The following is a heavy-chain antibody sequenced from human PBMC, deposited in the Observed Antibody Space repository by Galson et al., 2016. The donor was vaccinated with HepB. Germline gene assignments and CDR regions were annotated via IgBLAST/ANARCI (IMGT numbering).Heavy chain of an antibody. Sequence: SLRLSCAASGFAFNSHWMHWVRQDLGKGLVWVSRINSDGTISNYADPVKGRFTISRDNAKNTLYLQMNSLRAEDTAVYFCVRDHSVVPTTAYNWFDPWGRGTLVTVSS. V-gene: IGHV3-74*01. D-gene: IGHD4-23*01. J-gene: IGHJ5*02. CDR1: GFAFNSHW. CDR3: VRDHSVVPTTAYNWFDP. CDR2: INSDGTIS.